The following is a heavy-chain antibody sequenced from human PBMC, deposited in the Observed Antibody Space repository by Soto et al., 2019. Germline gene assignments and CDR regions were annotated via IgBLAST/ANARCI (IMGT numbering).Heavy chain of an antibody. CDR3: ARDPFDYDSGIVPPPSRGFDY. D-gene: IGHD3-22*01. V-gene: IGHV3-48*02. CDR2: ISSSSSTI. CDR1: GLTFSSYS. Sequence: PGGSLRLSCAASGLTFSSYSMNWVRQAPGKGLEWVSYISSSSSTIYYADSVKGRFTISRDNSKNTLFLQMNSVREDDTAVYYCARDPFDYDSGIVPPPSRGFDYWGQGIWVTVAS. J-gene: IGHJ4*02.